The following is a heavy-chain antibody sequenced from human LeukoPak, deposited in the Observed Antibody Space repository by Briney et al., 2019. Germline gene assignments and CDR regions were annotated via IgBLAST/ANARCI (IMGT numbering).Heavy chain of an antibody. J-gene: IGHJ6*03. V-gene: IGHV1-69*05. CDR1: GGTFSSYA. Sequence: SVKVSCKASGGTFSSYAISWVRQAPGQGLEWMGGIIPIFGTANYAQKFQGRVTITTDESTSTAYMELSSLRSEDTAVYYCARVFRSTGPPFDYYYYMDVWGKGTTVTVSS. D-gene: IGHD3-3*01. CDR2: IIPIFGTA. CDR3: ARVFRSTGPPFDYYYYMDV.